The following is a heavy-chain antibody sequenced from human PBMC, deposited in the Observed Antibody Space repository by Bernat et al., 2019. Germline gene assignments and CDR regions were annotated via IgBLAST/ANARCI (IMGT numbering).Heavy chain of an antibody. D-gene: IGHD3-3*01. CDR3: ARRPVAVVGNPPPNWFDP. J-gene: IGHJ5*02. V-gene: IGHV2-5*02. CDR2: IYWDDDK. Sequence: QITLKESGPTLLKPTQTLTLTCTFSGFSLTTPGVGVGWIRQPPGKALEWLALIYWDDDKYYSPSLKRRLSITKDTSKNQVVLTVTNIDYLDTATYYCARRPVAVVGNPPPNWFDPWGQGTLVTVSS. CDR1: GFSLTTPGVG.